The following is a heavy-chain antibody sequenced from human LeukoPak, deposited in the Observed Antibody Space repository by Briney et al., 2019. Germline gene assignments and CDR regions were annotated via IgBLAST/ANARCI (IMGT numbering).Heavy chain of an antibody. CDR3: ARGPRNSSSYQYFQH. V-gene: IGHV3-21*01. J-gene: IGHJ1*01. Sequence: GGSLRLSCAASGFTFSTYSMNWVRQAPGKGLECVSSISSSSSYIYYADSVKGRFTISRDNAKNSLYQQMNSLRAEDTAVYYCARGPRNSSSYQYFQHWGQGTLVTVSS. CDR2: ISSSSSYI. CDR1: GFTFSTYS. D-gene: IGHD6-13*01.